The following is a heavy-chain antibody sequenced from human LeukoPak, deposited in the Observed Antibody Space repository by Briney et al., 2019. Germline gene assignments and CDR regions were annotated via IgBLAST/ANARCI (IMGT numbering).Heavy chain of an antibody. V-gene: IGHV3-21*01. CDR1: GFTFTRYS. J-gene: IGHJ4*02. D-gene: IGHD5-24*01. CDR2: ISSSSSYI. Sequence: GGSLRLSCAASGFTFTRYSMNWVRQAPGKGLEWVSSISSSSSYIYYADSVKGRFTISRDNAKNSLYLQMNSLRAEDTAVYYCARVRVGDGYKWGQGTLVTVSS. CDR3: ARVRVGDGYK.